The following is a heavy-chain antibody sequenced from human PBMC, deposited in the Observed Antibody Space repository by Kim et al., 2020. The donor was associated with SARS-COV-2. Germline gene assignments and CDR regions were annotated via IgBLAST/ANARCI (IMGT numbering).Heavy chain of an antibody. CDR3: ARESSPSRYSSSSHFDY. Sequence: GGSLRLSCAASGFTFSSYWMSWVRQAPGKGLEWVANIKQDGSEKYYVDSVKGRFTISRDNAKNSLYLQMNSLRAEDTAVYYCARESSPSRYSSSSHFDYWGQGTLVTVSS. J-gene: IGHJ4*02. D-gene: IGHD6-6*01. CDR2: IKQDGSEK. CDR1: GFTFSSYW. V-gene: IGHV3-7*01.